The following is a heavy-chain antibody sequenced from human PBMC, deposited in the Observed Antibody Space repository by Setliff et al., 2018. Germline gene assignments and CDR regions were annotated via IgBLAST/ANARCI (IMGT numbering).Heavy chain of an antibody. J-gene: IGHJ6*02. Sequence: TSETLSLTCAVSGGSISDNNWWSWVRQPPGKGLEWIGEIYHSGSANYNPSLKSRVTTSVDKSKNQFSLKIYSMTAADTAVYYCARAAGYSSSWYHYYYGMDVWGQGTTVTVSS. D-gene: IGHD6-13*01. CDR1: GGSISDNNW. CDR3: ARAAGYSSSWYHYYYGMDV. V-gene: IGHV4-4*02. CDR2: IYHSGSA.